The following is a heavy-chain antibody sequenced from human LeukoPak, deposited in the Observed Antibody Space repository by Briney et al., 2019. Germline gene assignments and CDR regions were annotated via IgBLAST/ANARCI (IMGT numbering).Heavy chain of an antibody. J-gene: IGHJ5*02. CDR3: ARDGDYYGSGSYYPNWFDP. V-gene: IGHV3-23*01. Sequence: GGSLRLSCAASGFTFSSYAMSWVRQAPGKGLEWVSAISGSGGSTYYADSVKGRFTISRDNSKNTLYLQMNSLRADDTAVYYCARDGDYYGSGSYYPNWFDPWGQGTLVTVSS. CDR2: ISGSGGST. D-gene: IGHD3-10*01. CDR1: GFTFSSYA.